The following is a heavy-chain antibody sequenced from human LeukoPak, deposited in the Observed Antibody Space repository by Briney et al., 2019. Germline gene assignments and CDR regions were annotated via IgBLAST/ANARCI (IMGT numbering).Heavy chain of an antibody. D-gene: IGHD5-18*01. CDR2: IRSKAYGGTT. CDR1: GFTFSDGW. J-gene: IGHJ6*02. V-gene: IGHV3-49*04. CDR3: TRDPDTAMVTYYYGMDV. Sequence: GGSLRLSCAASGFTFSDGWMNWVRQAPGKGLEWVGFIRSKAYGGTTEYAASVKGRFTISRDDSKSIAYLQMNSLKTEDTAVYYCTRDPDTAMVTYYYGMDVWGQGTTVTVSS.